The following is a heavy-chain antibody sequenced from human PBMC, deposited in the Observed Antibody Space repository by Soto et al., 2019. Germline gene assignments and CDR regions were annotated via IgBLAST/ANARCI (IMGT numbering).Heavy chain of an antibody. V-gene: IGHV1-3*01. CDR3: ARDESRPRSTFDY. Sequence: GASVKVSCKASGYIFTNYAIHWVRQAPGQRLEWMGWFDVGNGDTKYSQKFQDRVTITTDTSASTAYMELSSLRSEDTAVYYCARDESRPRSTFDYWGQGTLVTVSS. CDR2: FDVGNGDT. CDR1: GYIFTNYA. J-gene: IGHJ4*02.